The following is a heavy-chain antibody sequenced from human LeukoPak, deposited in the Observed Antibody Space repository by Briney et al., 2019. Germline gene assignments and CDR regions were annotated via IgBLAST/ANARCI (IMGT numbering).Heavy chain of an antibody. Sequence: ASVKVSCKASGGTFSSYAISWVRQAPGQGLEWMGRIIPIFGTANYAQKFQGRVTITTDESTSTAYMELSSLRAEDTAVYYCARAIAYCGGDRYSRRDYYYYYMDVWGKGTTVTVSS. J-gene: IGHJ6*03. CDR1: GGTFSSYA. V-gene: IGHV1-69*05. CDR2: IIPIFGTA. CDR3: ARAIAYCGGDRYSRRDYYYYYMDV. D-gene: IGHD2-21*02.